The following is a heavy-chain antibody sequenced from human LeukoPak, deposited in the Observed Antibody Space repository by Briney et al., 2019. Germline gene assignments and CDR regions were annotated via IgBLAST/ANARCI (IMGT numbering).Heavy chain of an antibody. CDR2: IIPIFGTA. CDR3: ARADTAMVGYFDY. V-gene: IGHV1-69*05. D-gene: IGHD5-18*01. Sequence: SVKVSCKASGGTFSSYAISWVRQAPGQGLEWMGGIIPIFGTANYAQKFQGRVTITTDEPTSTAYMELSSLRSEDTAVYYCARADTAMVGYFDYWGQGTLVTVSS. J-gene: IGHJ4*02. CDR1: GGTFSSYA.